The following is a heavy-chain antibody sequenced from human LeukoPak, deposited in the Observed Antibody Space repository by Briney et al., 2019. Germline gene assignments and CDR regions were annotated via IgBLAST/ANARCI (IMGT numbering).Heavy chain of an antibody. CDR1: GFTFSSYA. CDR2: ISGSGGST. V-gene: IGHV3-23*01. Sequence: GGSLRLSCAASGFTFSSYAMSWVRQAPGKGLEWVSAISGSGGSTYYADSVKGRFTISRDNSKNTLYVQMNSLRAEDTAVYYCAKGPYSSGWFFFDYWGQGTLVTVSS. J-gene: IGHJ4*02. CDR3: AKGPYSSGWFFFDY. D-gene: IGHD6-19*01.